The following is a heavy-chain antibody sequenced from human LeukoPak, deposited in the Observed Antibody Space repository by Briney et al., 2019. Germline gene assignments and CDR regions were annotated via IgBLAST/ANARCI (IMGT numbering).Heavy chain of an antibody. Sequence: ASVKVSCKASGYTFTSYGISWVRQAPGQGLEWMGWISAYNGNTNYAQKLQGRVTMTTDTSTSTAYMELRGLRSDDTAVYYCARDSGGSGSYYNVPNYYYYGMDVWGQGTTVTVSS. CDR2: ISAYNGNT. CDR1: GYTFTSYG. J-gene: IGHJ6*02. CDR3: ARDSGGSGSYYNVPNYYYYGMDV. D-gene: IGHD3-10*01. V-gene: IGHV1-18*01.